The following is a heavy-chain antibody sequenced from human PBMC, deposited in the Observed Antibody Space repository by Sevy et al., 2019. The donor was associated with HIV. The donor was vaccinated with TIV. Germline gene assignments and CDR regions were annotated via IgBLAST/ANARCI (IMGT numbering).Heavy chain of an antibody. D-gene: IGHD3-10*01. CDR3: ARDGGGDYFDY. CDR2: ISYDGRNE. CDR1: GFSFRRYA. Sequence: GGSLRLSCEASGFSFRRYAMHRVRQAPGKGLEWLTVISYDGRNEYYVDSVKGRFTISRDNSKNTLYLQMNSLRPEDTAIYYCARDGGGDYFDYWGQGTLVTVSS. J-gene: IGHJ4*02. V-gene: IGHV3-30*04.